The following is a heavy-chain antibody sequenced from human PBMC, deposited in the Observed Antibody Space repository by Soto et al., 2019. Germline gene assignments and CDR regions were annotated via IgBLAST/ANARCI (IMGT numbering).Heavy chain of an antibody. J-gene: IGHJ6*02. CDR1: GFSFSGYE. D-gene: IGHD3-3*01. CDR3: ASMIFGVVNDYSYYGMDV. CDR2: ISSSGTTI. Sequence: PGGSLRLSCAASGFSFSGYEMNYVRQSPGKGLEWVSYISSSGTTIYYAGSVKGRFTISRDNAKNSLYLQMNSPRAEDTAVYYCASMIFGVVNDYSYYGMDVWGQGTTVTVSS. V-gene: IGHV3-48*03.